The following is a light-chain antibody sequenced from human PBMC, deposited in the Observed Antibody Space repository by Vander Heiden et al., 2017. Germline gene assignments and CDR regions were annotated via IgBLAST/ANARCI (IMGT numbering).Light chain of an antibody. CDR3: QAGDSSTFVV. J-gene: IGLJ2*01. CDR1: NSGDQY. V-gene: IGLV3-1*01. Sequence: SYELTTRPSVSVSPGQTASITCSGDNSGDQYACWYQQKPAHSPGLAITQDEKRTSGMPGRFSGSNSGNTATLTISGTEERGEADYYCQAGDSSTFVVFGGGTKLTVL. CDR2: QDE.